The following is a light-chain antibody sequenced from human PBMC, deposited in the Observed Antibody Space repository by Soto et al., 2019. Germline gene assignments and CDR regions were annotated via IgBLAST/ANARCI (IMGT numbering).Light chain of an antibody. J-gene: IGKJ1*01. CDR3: QQYNSYST. Sequence: DIQMTQSPSTLSASVGDRVTITCRASQSITTWLAWYQQKPGKAPKLLIYKASSLESGVPSRFSGSGSETEFTLTISSLKPDDSATFYCQQYNSYSTFGQGTKVEIK. CDR1: QSITTW. V-gene: IGKV1-5*03. CDR2: KAS.